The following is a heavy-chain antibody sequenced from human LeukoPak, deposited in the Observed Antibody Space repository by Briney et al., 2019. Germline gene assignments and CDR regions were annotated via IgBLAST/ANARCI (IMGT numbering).Heavy chain of an antibody. V-gene: IGHV4-34*01. D-gene: IGHD3-3*01. CDR3: ARAMRDFWSGYPYYFDY. CDR1: GDSISGYY. J-gene: IGHJ4*02. CDR2: IHYSGSN. Sequence: SETLSLTCAVYGDSISGYYWTWPRQFPGKGLEWIGEIHYSGSNNYHPSLKSRATISGDTSKTQLSLKLSSVTAADRAVYYCARAMRDFWSGYPYYFDYGGQGTLVTVS.